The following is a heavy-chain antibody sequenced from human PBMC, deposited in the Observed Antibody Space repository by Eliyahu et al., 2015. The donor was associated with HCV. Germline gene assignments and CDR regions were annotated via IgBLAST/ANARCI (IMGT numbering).Heavy chain of an antibody. D-gene: IGHD2-21*02. CDR1: GFTFSTYA. CDR3: ANPSRMGDPYYYYGLDV. CDR2: ITGSGATT. Sequence: EVQLLESGGGFIQPGGSLRLSCAASGFTFSTYAMSWVRQAPGKGLEWVSAITGSGATTYYADSVKGRFTISRDNSKNTLYLQMNSLRVVDTAVYYCANPSRMGDPYYYYGLDVWGQGTTVTVSS. J-gene: IGHJ6*02. V-gene: IGHV3-23*01.